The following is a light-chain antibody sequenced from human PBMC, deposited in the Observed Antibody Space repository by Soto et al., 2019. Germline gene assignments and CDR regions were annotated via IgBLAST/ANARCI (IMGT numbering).Light chain of an antibody. CDR3: QSFDSSLDGWV. V-gene: IGLV1-40*01. CDR2: ANT. CDR1: SSNIGAGHD. Sequence: QSVLTQPPSVSGAPGQRVTISCTGSSSNIGAGHDVHWYQQIPETAPKLLVSANTNRPSGVHDRFSGSNSGTSASLSITGLQAEDEADYYCQSFDSSLDGWVFGGGTKLTVL. J-gene: IGLJ3*02.